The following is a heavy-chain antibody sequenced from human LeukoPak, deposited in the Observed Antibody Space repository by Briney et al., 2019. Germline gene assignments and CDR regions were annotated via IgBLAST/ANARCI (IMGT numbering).Heavy chain of an antibody. J-gene: IGHJ4*02. CDR3: ARERWAEYYLDY. CDR2: IKQGGGEK. Sequence: GGSLRLSCAASGFSFSSHWMSWVRQAPGKGLEWVANIKQGGGEKYYVDSVKGRFAISRDNAKNLRYLEMNSLSAEDTALYYCARERWAEYYLDYWGQGTLVTVSS. D-gene: IGHD2/OR15-2a*01. CDR1: GFSFSSHW. V-gene: IGHV3-7*01.